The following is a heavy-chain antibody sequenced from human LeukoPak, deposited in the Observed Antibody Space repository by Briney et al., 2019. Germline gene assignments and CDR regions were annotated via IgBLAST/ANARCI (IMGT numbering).Heavy chain of an antibody. Sequence: GGSLRLSCAASGFTFSSYAMSWVRQAPGKGLEWVSAIRGSGTSTFYADSVKGRFTISSDNSENTLYLQMNSLRAEDTAVYYCAKNGGSGTYYLYYYGMEVWGQGTTVTVSS. CDR1: GFTFSSYA. CDR3: AKNGGSGTYYLYYYGMEV. J-gene: IGHJ6*02. V-gene: IGHV3-23*01. D-gene: IGHD3-10*01. CDR2: IRGSGTST.